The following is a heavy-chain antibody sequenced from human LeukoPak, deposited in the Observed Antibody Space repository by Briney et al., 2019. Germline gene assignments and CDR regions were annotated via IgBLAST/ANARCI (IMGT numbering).Heavy chain of an antibody. CDR2: IPYDGSNE. CDR3: ARPRGYCSGGSCHNYYYGMDV. Sequence: GGSLRLSCAASGFTFSSYAMHWVRQAPGKGLEWVAVIPYDGSNEYYADSVKGRSTISRDNSKNTLHLQMNSLRAEDTAVYYCARPRGYCSGGSCHNYYYGMDVWGKGTTVTVSS. CDR1: GFTFSSYA. D-gene: IGHD2-15*01. V-gene: IGHV3-30*04. J-gene: IGHJ6*04.